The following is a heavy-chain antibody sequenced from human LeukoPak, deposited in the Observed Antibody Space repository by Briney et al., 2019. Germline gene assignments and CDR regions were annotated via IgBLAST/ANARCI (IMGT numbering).Heavy chain of an antibody. CDR1: GLRFRSYA. Sequence: PGGSLRLSCVASGLRFRSYAMNWVRQAPGKGLECISTISDDSSFTCYADSVKGRSAISRDDSKNTLYLQMNNLKVEDTAVHYCAKGRCSGVGCDSFYSWGQGALVTVSS. D-gene: IGHD2-15*01. CDR2: ISDDSSFT. V-gene: IGHV3-23*01. J-gene: IGHJ4*02. CDR3: AKGRCSGVGCDSFYS.